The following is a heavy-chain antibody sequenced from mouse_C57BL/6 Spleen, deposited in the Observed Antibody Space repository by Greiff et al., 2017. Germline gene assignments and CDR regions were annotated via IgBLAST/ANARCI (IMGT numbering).Heavy chain of an antibody. CDR1: GYTFTSYW. D-gene: IGHD1-1*01. CDR3: ARRRYGSSYDDY. J-gene: IGHJ2*01. CDR2: IHPNSGST. Sequence: QVQLQQPGAELVKPGASVKLSCKASGYTFTSYWMHWVKQRPGQGLEWIGMIHPNSGSTNYNEKFKSKATLTVDKSSRTAYMQLSSLTSEDSAVYYCARRRYGSSYDDYWGQGTTLTVSS. V-gene: IGHV1-64*01.